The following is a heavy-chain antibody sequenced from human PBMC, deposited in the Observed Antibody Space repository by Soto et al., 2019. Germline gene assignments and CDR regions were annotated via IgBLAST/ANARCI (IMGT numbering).Heavy chain of an antibody. CDR3: ARDFEY. CDR1: GFTFSTFW. Sequence: EVQLVESGGGLVQPGGSLRLSCEASGFTFSTFWMHWVRQAPGKGLVWVSRINSDGNSTNYADSVKGRVTISRDNAKNMLYLQMNSLRAEDTAVYYCARDFEYWGQGTLVTVSS. CDR2: INSDGNST. V-gene: IGHV3-74*01. J-gene: IGHJ4*02.